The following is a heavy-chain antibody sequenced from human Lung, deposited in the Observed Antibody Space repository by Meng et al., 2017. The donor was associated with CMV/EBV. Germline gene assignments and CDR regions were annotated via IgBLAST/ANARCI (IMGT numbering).Heavy chain of an antibody. CDR2: MNNNKYNNRNT. J-gene: IGHJ4*02. CDR3: ARLYRAGGLDY. Sequence: GGSLSGYDWNWVRKPPGKGMEWIGKMNNNKYNNRNTNYNPSMKSRITISVDTTKNQFSMNMRSVTAEDTAIYCCARLYRAGGLDYWGQGTLVTVSS. CDR1: GGSLSGYD. D-gene: IGHD2-8*02. V-gene: IGHV4-34*01.